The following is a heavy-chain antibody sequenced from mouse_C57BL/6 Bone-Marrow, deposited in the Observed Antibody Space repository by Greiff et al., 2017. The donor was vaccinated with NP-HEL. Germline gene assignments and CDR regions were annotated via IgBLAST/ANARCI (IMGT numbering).Heavy chain of an antibody. CDR2: IWRGGGT. J-gene: IGHJ4*01. CDR1: GFSLTSYG. CDR3: ARNWVYSSYRYYAMDF. D-gene: IGHD2-5*01. Sequence: QVHVKQSGPGLVQPSQRLSITCTVSGFSLTSYGVHWVRQSPGKGLEWLGVIWRGGGTDSNAAFISRLSISKDNSKSQVFLKMNSQQADDTAIYYCARNWVYSSYRYYAMDFWGQGTSVTV. V-gene: IGHV2-4-1*01.